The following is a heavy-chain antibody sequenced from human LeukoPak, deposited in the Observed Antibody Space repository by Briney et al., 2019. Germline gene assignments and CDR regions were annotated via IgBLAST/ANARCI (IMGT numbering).Heavy chain of an antibody. J-gene: IGHJ4*02. D-gene: IGHD3-22*01. CDR2: ITSTGSTV. V-gene: IGHV3-11*01. CDR3: ARVLSSGYSPFDY. CDR1: GFTFSDYY. Sequence: PGGSLRLSCAASGFTFSDYYMTWIRQAPGKGLEWLSYITSTGSTVYYADSVKGRFTVSRDNTKNSLSLQMTSLSAEDTAVYYCARVLSSGYSPFDYWGQGFLVSVSS.